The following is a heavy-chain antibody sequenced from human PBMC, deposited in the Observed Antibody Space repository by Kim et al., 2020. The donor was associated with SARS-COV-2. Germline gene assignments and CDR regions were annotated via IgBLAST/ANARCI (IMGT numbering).Heavy chain of an antibody. J-gene: IGHJ5*02. D-gene: IGHD3-3*01. V-gene: IGHV4-31*03. CDR3: ARAMGITIFGVVIVNWFDP. CDR2: TYYSGST. Sequence: SETLSLTCTVSGGSISSGGYYWSWIRQHPGKGWEWIGYTYYSGSTYNNPSLKSRVTISVDTSKNQFSLKLSSVTAADTAVYYCARAMGITIFGVVIVNWFDPWGQGTLVTVSS. CDR1: GGSISSGGYY.